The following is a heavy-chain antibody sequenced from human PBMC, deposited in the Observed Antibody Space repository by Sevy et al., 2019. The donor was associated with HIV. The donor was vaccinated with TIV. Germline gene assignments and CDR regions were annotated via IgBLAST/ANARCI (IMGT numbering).Heavy chain of an antibody. CDR2: IWYDGSNK. Sequence: GGSLRLSCAASGFTFSSYGMHWVRQAPGKGLEWVAVIWYDGSNKYYADSVKGRFTISRDNSKNTLYLQMNSLRAEDTAVYYCARDVGYYGMDVWSQGTTVTVSS. CDR1: GFTFSSYG. CDR3: ARDVGYYGMDV. J-gene: IGHJ6*02. V-gene: IGHV3-33*01. D-gene: IGHD1-26*01.